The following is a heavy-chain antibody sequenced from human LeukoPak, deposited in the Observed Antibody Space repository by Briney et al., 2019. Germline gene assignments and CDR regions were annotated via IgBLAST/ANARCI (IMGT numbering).Heavy chain of an antibody. CDR1: GFTFSTYS. V-gene: IGHV3-48*02. D-gene: IGHD4-17*01. Sequence: GGSLRLSCTASGFTFSTYSMNWVRQAPGRGLEWVSYISGSSSSSDGGAKQYADSVKGRFTISRDNDKNSLYLQMNSLRDEDTAVYYCARDRLRGYLDVWGRGTLVTVSS. CDR3: ARDRLRGYLDV. J-gene: IGHJ2*01. CDR2: ISGSSSSSDGGAK.